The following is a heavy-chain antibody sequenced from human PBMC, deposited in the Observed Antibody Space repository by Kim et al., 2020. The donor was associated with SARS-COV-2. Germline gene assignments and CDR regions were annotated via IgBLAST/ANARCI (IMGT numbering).Heavy chain of an antibody. J-gene: IGHJ4*02. CDR2: IKQDENDK. Sequence: GSLRLSCEASGFSFSNNWMTWVRQPPGKGLEWVAAIKQDENDKTYVDSVKGRFTISRDNAKNSLFLQMNNLRAEDTAVYYCAKNAWAFDSWGQGTLVIVSS. CDR1: GFSFSNNW. V-gene: IGHV3-7*01. CDR3: AKNAWAFDS. D-gene: IGHD2-2*01.